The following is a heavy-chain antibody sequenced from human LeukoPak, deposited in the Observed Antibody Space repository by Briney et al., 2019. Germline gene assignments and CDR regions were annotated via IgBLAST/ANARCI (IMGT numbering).Heavy chain of an antibody. V-gene: IGHV3-48*03. J-gene: IGHJ5*02. CDR1: GFTFSSYE. D-gene: IGHD1-26*01. CDR2: ISSSGSTI. Sequence: SGGSLRLSCAASGFTFSSYEMNWVRQAPGKGLEWVSYISSSGSTIYYADSVKGRFTISRDNAKNSLYLQMNSLRAEDTAVYYCAREAAEWELRGDIWFDPWGQGTLVTVSS. CDR3: AREAAEWELRGDIWFDP.